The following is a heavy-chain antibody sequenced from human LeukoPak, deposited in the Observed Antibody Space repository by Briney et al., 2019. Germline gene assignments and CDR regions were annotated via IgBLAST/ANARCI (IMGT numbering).Heavy chain of an antibody. J-gene: IGHJ5*02. Sequence: SETLSLTCTVSGASVSSASYWSWIRQPPGKEVEWIAHIYNGVNTNYNPSLKSRVTISVDTSKNQFSLRLNSVTAADTAVYYCARSRAFNSGAFDPWGQGSLVTVSS. CDR2: IYNGVNT. D-gene: IGHD1-26*01. CDR1: GASVSSASY. CDR3: ARSRAFNSGAFDP. V-gene: IGHV4-61*01.